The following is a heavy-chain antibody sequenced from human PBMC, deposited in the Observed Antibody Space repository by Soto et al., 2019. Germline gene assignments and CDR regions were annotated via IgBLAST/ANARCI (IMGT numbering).Heavy chain of an antibody. V-gene: IGHV4-59*01. J-gene: IGHJ5*02. D-gene: IGHD3-9*01. CDR2: IYYSGST. CDR1: GGSISSYY. Sequence: PSETLSLTCTVSGGSISSYYWSWIRQPPGKGLEWIGYIYYSGSTNYNPSLKSRVTISVDTSKNQFSLKLSSVTAADTAVYYCAREFRYYDILTGYGTSNWFDPSGQGTLVTVSS. CDR3: AREFRYYDILTGYGTSNWFDP.